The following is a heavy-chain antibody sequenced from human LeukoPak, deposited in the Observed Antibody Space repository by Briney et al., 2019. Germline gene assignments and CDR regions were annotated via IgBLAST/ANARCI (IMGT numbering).Heavy chain of an antibody. CDR3: ARLGRKTPVVPPDFDC. Sequence: GGSLGLSCAASGFTVSSNYMSWVRQAPGKGLEWVSVIYSGGSTYYADSVKGRFTISRHNSKNTLYLQMNSLRAEDTAVYYCARLGRKTPVVPPDFDCWGQGTLVTVSS. J-gene: IGHJ4*02. CDR2: IYSGGST. V-gene: IGHV3-53*04. CDR1: GFTVSSNY. D-gene: IGHD4-23*01.